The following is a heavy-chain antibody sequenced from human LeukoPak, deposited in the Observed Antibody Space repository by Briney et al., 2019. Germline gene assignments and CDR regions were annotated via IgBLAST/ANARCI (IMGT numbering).Heavy chain of an antibody. V-gene: IGHV4-4*07. J-gene: IGHJ3*02. CDR3: ARSRPGGDGAFDI. CDR2: IYSSGST. Sequence: SETLSLTCNVSGGSVSGYYWSWIRQPAGKGLEWIGRIYSSGSTNYNPSLKSRVTMSVDTSKNQFSLKLSSVTAADTAVYYCARSRPGGDGAFDIWGQGTMVTVSS. CDR1: GGSVSGYY. D-gene: IGHD4-17*01.